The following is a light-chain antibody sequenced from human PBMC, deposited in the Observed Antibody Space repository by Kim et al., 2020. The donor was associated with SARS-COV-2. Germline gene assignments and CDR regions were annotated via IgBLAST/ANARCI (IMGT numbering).Light chain of an antibody. Sequence: PGESAPLSCRASETISTSLAWYQQRSGHVPRLLIHGASTRAAGVPSRFTGRGSGTEFTLTINSLQSEDFAVYYCQQYYNLYTFGQGTKLEI. V-gene: IGKV3D-15*01. CDR2: GAS. J-gene: IGKJ2*01. CDR1: ETISTS. CDR3: QQYYNLYT.